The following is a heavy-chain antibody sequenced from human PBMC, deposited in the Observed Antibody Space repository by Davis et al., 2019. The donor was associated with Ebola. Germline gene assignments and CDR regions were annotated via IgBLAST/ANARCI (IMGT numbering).Heavy chain of an antibody. CDR1: GFTFSSYE. D-gene: IGHD2/OR15-2a*01. CDR2: ISSSGSNK. V-gene: IGHV3-48*03. Sequence: GESLKISCAVSGFTFSSYEMNWVRQAPGKGLEWVSYISSSGSNKYYADPVKGRFTLSRDNAKNSLYLQMNSLRADDTAVYYCARDPLIIGDATTDSWGQGTLVTVSS. CDR3: ARDPLIIGDATTDS. J-gene: IGHJ5*01.